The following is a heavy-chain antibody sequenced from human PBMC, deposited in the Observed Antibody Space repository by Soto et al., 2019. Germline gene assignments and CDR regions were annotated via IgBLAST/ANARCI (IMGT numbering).Heavy chain of an antibody. Sequence: QVQLQESGPGLVKPSETLSLTCTVSGGSISNYYWSWIRQPPGKGLECIGYIYSSGSTNYNPSLKSRVTISVDTSKNQFALKLSSVTAADTGVYYCARWSGYGWDFWGQGTLVTVSS. CDR2: IYSSGST. J-gene: IGHJ4*02. V-gene: IGHV4-59*01. CDR3: ARWSGYGWDF. CDR1: GGSISNYY. D-gene: IGHD6-25*01.